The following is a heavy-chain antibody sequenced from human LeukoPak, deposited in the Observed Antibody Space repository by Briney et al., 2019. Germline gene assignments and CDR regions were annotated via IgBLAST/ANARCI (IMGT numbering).Heavy chain of an antibody. CDR3: ARGYSSGWSYSFDY. Sequence: SETLSLTCTVSGGSISSSSYYWSWIRQPPGKGLEWIGETNHSGSTNYNPSLKSRVTISVDTSKNQFSLKLSSVTAADTAVYYCARGYSSGWSYSFDYWGQGTLVTVSS. J-gene: IGHJ4*02. D-gene: IGHD6-19*01. CDR1: GGSISSSSYY. V-gene: IGHV4-39*07. CDR2: TNHSGST.